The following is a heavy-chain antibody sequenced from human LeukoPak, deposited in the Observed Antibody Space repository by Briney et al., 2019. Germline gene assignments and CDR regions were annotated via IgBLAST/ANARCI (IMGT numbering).Heavy chain of an antibody. J-gene: IGHJ4*02. CDR2: ISGTGGAT. D-gene: IGHD7-27*01. CDR1: GFSFGNYA. Sequence: PGGSLRLSCVASGFSFGNYAMSWVRQAPGKGLQWVSQISGTGGATWYAGFARDRFTISRDNSQNTLYLQMNSLRAEETAVYYCAKDYNWGRHWGQGTLVTVSS. V-gene: IGHV3-23*01. CDR3: AKDYNWGRH.